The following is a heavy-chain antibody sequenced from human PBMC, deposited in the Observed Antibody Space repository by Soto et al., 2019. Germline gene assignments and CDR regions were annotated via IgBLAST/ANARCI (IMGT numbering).Heavy chain of an antibody. CDR3: ATSRGYTYGNQGFDY. V-gene: IGHV1-2*04. CDR1: GYTFTGYY. J-gene: IGHJ4*02. D-gene: IGHD5-18*01. CDR2: INPNSGGT. Sequence: ASVKVSCKASGYTFTGYYMHWVRQAPGQGLKWMGWINPNSGGTNYAQKFQGWVTMTRDTSISTAYMELSRLRSDDTAVYYCATSRGYTYGNQGFDYWGQGTLVTVSS.